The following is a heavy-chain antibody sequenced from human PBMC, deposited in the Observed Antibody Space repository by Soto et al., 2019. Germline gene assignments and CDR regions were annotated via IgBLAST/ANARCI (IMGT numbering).Heavy chain of an antibody. CDR3: ARQGPSGDYYDSSGYPQGYFDY. V-gene: IGHV4-4*02. CDR1: GGSISSSNW. D-gene: IGHD3-22*01. Sequence: PSETLSLTCAVSGGSISSSNWWSWVRQPPGKGLEWIGEISHSGSTNYNPSLKSRVTISVDTSKNQFSLKLSSVTAADTAVYYCARQGPSGDYYDSSGYPQGYFDYWGQGTLVTVSS. J-gene: IGHJ4*02. CDR2: ISHSGST.